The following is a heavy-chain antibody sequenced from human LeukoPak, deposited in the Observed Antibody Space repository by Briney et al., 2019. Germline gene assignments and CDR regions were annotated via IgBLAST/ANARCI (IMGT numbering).Heavy chain of an antibody. J-gene: IGHJ5*02. CDR3: ARGGNYDILTGLHWFDP. V-gene: IGHV4-34*01. D-gene: IGHD3-9*01. CDR1: GGSFSGYY. Sequence: SETLSLTCAVYGGSFSGYYWSWIRQPPGKGLEWIGEINHSGSTNYNPSLKSRATFSVDTSKNQFSLKLSSVTAADTAVYYCARGGNYDILTGLHWFDPWGQGTLVTVSS. CDR2: INHSGST.